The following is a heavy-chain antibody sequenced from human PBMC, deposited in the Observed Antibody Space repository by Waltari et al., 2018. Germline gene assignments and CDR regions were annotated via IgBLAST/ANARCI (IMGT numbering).Heavy chain of an antibody. Sequence: QVQLQESGPGLVKPSGTLSVTCAVSGDSISGSYGWSWVRQPPGKGREWIGQIHGSGRSNYNPSLESRVTVSIDTSNNHFSLKVTSATAADTAVYYCARDRGRGLYLDSWGQGTLVTVSP. J-gene: IGHJ4*02. CDR3: ARDRGRGLYLDS. D-gene: IGHD2-15*01. V-gene: IGHV4-4*02. CDR2: IHGSGRS. CDR1: GDSISGSYG.